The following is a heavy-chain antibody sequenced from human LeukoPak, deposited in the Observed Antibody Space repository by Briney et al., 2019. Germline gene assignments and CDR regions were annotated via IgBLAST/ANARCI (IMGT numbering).Heavy chain of an antibody. CDR3: ARDRTVATDAFDI. J-gene: IGHJ3*02. V-gene: IGHV3-21*01. CDR1: GFTFSSYS. D-gene: IGHD4-23*01. CDR2: ISSSSSYI. Sequence: GGSLRLSWAASGFTFSSYSMNWVRQAPGKGLEWVSSISSSSSYIYYADSVKGRFTISRDNAKNSLYLQMDSLRAEDTAVYYCARDRTVATDAFDIWGQGTMVTVSS.